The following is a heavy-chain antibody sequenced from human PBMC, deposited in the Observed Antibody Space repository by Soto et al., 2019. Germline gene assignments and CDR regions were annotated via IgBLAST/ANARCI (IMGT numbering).Heavy chain of an antibody. V-gene: IGHV3-49*03. CDR3: TRDFAGSSSTSCPDY. D-gene: IGHD2-2*01. J-gene: IGHJ4*02. CDR1: GFTFGDYA. CDR2: IRSKAYGGTT. Sequence: PVGSLRLSCAASGFTFGDYAMSWFRQAPGKGLEWVGFIRSKAYGGTTEYAASVKGRFTISRDDSKSIAYLQMNSLKTEDTAVYYCTRDFAGSSSTSCPDYWGQGTLVTVSS.